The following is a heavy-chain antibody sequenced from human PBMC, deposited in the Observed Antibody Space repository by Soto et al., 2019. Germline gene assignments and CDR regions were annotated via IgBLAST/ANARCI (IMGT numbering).Heavy chain of an antibody. Sequence: PSETLSLTCTVSGGSVSSGNYYWSWIRQPPGKGLEWIGYIYSSGSTNYNPSLKSRVTISVDTSKNQFSLNLRSVTAADTAVYYCARGGGSYYGPLDYWGQGTLVTVSS. D-gene: IGHD1-26*01. CDR1: GGSVSSGNYY. CDR3: ARGGGSYYGPLDY. V-gene: IGHV4-61*01. J-gene: IGHJ4*02. CDR2: IYSSGST.